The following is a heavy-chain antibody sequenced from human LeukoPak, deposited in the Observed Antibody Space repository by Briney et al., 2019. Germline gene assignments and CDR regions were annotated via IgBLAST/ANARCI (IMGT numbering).Heavy chain of an antibody. CDR2: ISGSGGST. J-gene: IGHJ4*02. D-gene: IGHD1-26*01. CDR3: AKDRAVIRIVGATFFGFDY. CDR1: GFTFSSYA. Sequence: PGGSLRLSCAASGFTFSSYAMSWVRQAPGKGLEWVSAISGSGGSTYYADSVKGRFTISRDNSKNTLYLQMNRLRAEDTAVYYCAKDRAVIRIVGATFFGFDYWGQGTLVTVSS. V-gene: IGHV3-23*01.